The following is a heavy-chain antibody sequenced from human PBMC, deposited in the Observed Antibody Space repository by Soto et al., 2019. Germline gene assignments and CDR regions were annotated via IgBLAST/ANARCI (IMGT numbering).Heavy chain of an antibody. Sequence: GGSLRLSCVSSGLTFSGSAFHWVRQAPGRGLEWIGRIRNKGDGHATTYAASMNGSFTISRDDSKITAYLQINSLRIEDTVMYLCTRRGGHPLDYWGQGARVTVSS. CDR3: TRRGGHPLDY. CDR1: GLTFSGSA. J-gene: IGHJ4*02. V-gene: IGHV3-73*01. D-gene: IGHD2-15*01. CDR2: IRNKGDGHAT.